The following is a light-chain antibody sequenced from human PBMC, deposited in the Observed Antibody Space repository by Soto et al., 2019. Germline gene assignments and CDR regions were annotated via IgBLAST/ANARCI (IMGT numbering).Light chain of an antibody. CDR2: GAS. CDR3: QQRSNWPLT. J-gene: IGKJ4*01. V-gene: IGKV3-11*01. Sequence: DIVMTQSPLSLPVTPGEPASISCRASQSVSDKSAWYQQKPGQAPRLLIFGASNRATGIPARFRGSGSGTDFTLTISSLEPEDFAVYYCQQRSNWPLTFGGGTKVDIK. CDR1: QSVSDK.